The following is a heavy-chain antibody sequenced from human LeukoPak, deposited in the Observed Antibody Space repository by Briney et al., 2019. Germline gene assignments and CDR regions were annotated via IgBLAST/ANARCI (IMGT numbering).Heavy chain of an antibody. Sequence: ASVKVSCKASGGTFSSYAISCVRQAPGQGLEWMGGIIPIFGTANYAQKFQGRVTITADESTSTAYMELSSLRSEDTAVYYCARAVGGATLEYYYYYMDVWGKGTTVTVSS. D-gene: IGHD1-26*01. J-gene: IGHJ6*03. CDR3: ARAVGGATLEYYYYYMDV. CDR1: GGTFSSYA. V-gene: IGHV1-69*13. CDR2: IIPIFGTA.